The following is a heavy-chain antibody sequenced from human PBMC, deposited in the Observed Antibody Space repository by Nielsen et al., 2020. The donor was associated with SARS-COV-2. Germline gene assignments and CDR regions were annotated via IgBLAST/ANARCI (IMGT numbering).Heavy chain of an antibody. CDR2: ISYDGSHK. Sequence: GGSLRLSCVGSGFTFSRYTMHWVRQAPGKGLEWVAAISYDGSHKYYADSVRGRFTISRDNSKDTLFLQMNGLRRDDTSVYYCARGVETDAVMVEHWGQGNLDAVSS. D-gene: IGHD5-18*01. V-gene: IGHV3-30*04. CDR1: GFTFSRYT. J-gene: IGHJ4*02. CDR3: ARGVETDAVMVEH.